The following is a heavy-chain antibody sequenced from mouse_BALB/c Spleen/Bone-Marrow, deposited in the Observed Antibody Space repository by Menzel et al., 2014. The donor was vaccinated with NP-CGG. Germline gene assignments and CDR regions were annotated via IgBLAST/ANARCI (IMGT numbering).Heavy chain of an antibody. CDR1: GFSLTSYA. CDR3: VRNGVRLRWAMDY. CDR2: MWLGGST. D-gene: IGHD2-4*01. Sequence: VQLQESGPGLVQPAQSLSITCTASGFSLTSYAIHWVRQSPGKGLEWLGVMWLGGSTDYNAAFISRLNITKDNSKSQVFFKMNSLQTNDTAIYYCVRNGVRLRWAMDYWGPGTSVTVSS. J-gene: IGHJ4*01. V-gene: IGHV2-2*02.